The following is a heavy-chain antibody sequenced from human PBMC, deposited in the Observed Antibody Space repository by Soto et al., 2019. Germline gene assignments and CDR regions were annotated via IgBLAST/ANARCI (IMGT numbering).Heavy chain of an antibody. CDR2: VSWNSGDI. CDR1: GFSFDDYG. J-gene: IGHJ4*02. CDR3: ARASDLVRVGEFEY. D-gene: IGHD3-10*01. V-gene: IGHV3-9*01. Sequence: EVQLVESGGGSVQPGRSLRLSCAASGFSFDDYGMHWVRQGPGKGLVWVSGVSWNSGDIYYADSVKGRFTISRDNAKGSLYLQMSSRRTGDTALYYCARASDLVRVGEFEYWVQPIVVAVFS.